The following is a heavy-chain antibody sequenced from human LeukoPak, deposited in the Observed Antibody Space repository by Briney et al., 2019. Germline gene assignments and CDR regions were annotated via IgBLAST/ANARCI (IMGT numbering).Heavy chain of an antibody. CDR1: SASISSSPYY. CDR2: IYYSGTT. D-gene: IGHD3-22*01. J-gene: IGHJ4*02. V-gene: IGHV4-39*01. CDR3: ARRSLNYYDSSGYPPPNDY. Sequence: PSETLSLTCTVSSASISSSPYYWGWIRQSPGKGLEWIGSIYYSGTTYYNPSLKSRVTISVDTSKNQFSLKLSSVTAADTAVYYCARRSLNYYDSSGYPPPNDYWGQGTLVTVSS.